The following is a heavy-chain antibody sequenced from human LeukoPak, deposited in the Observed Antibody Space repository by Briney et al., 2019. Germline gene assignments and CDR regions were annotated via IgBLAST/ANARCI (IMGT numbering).Heavy chain of an antibody. CDR1: GGTFSSYA. Sequence: ASVKVSCKASGGTFSSYAISWVRQAPGQGLEWMGGIIPIFGTANYAQKFQGRVTITADESTSTAYMELSSLRSEDTAVYYCARGDDYGDRSEHYFDYWGQGTLVTVSS. CDR2: IIPIFGTA. J-gene: IGHJ4*02. D-gene: IGHD4-17*01. V-gene: IGHV1-69*13. CDR3: ARGDDYGDRSEHYFDY.